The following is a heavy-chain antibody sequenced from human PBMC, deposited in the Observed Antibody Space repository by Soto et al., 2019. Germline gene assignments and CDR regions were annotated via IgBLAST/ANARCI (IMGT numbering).Heavy chain of an antibody. CDR2: IYYSGTT. V-gene: IGHV4-59*04. CDR1: GGSISSYY. Sequence: PSETLSLTCTVSGGSISSYYWSWIRQPPGKGLEWIGYIYYSGTTYYNPSLKSRVTISVDTSKNQFSLNLSSVTAADTAVYYCASPKIAFYNWFDPWGQGTLVTVSS. J-gene: IGHJ5*02. CDR3: ASPKIAFYNWFDP. D-gene: IGHD3-3*02.